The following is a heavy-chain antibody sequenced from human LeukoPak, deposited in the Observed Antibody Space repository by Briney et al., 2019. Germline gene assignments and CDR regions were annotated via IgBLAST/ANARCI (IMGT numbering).Heavy chain of an antibody. CDR1: GFTFSSYG. J-gene: IGHJ5*02. D-gene: IGHD3-10*01. Sequence: GRSLRLSCAASGFTFSSYGMHWVRQAPGKGLEWVAVIWNDGSNKYYADSVKGRFTISRDNSKNTLYLQMNSLRAEDTAVYYCARDPTERFGELSWFDPWGQGTLVTVSS. CDR2: IWNDGSNK. CDR3: ARDPTERFGELSWFDP. V-gene: IGHV3-33*01.